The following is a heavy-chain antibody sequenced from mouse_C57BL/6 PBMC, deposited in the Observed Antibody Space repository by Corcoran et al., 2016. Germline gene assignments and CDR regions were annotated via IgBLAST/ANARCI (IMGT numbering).Heavy chain of an antibody. CDR2: INPNNGGT. J-gene: IGHJ2*01. CDR1: GYTFTDYN. V-gene: IGHV1-18*01. CDR3: ASGELFDY. Sequence: EVQLQQSGPELVKPGASVKIPCKASGYTFTDYNMDWVKQSHGKSLEWIGDINPNNGGTIYNQKFKGKATLTVYKSSSTAYMELRSLTSEDTAVYYCASGELFDYWGQGTTLTVSS.